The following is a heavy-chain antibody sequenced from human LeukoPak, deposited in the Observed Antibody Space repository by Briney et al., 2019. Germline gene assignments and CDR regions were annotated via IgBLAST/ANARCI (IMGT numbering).Heavy chain of an antibody. CDR1: GGSISSYY. CDR2: IYYSGST. D-gene: IGHD3-9*01. Sequence: SETLSLTCTVSGGSISSYYWSWIRQPPGKGLEWIGYIYYSGSTNYNPSLKSRVTISVDTSKNQFSLKLSSVTAADTAVYYCAREARGNYDILTGYYGTSGIDYWGQGTLVTVSS. J-gene: IGHJ4*02. CDR3: AREARGNYDILTGYYGTSGIDY. V-gene: IGHV4-59*01.